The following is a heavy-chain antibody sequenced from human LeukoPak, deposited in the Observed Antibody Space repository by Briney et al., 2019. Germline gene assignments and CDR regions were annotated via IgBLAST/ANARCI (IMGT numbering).Heavy chain of an antibody. CDR1: GGSISSYY. Sequence: SETLSLTCTVSGGSISSYYWSWIRQPPGKGLEWIGYIYYSGSTNYNPSLKSRVTISVDTSKNQFSLKLSSVTAADTAVYYCARDLGWESPYPFAPWGQGTLVTVSS. CDR2: IYYSGST. CDR3: ARDLGWESPYPFAP. D-gene: IGHD1-26*01. J-gene: IGHJ5*02. V-gene: IGHV4-59*01.